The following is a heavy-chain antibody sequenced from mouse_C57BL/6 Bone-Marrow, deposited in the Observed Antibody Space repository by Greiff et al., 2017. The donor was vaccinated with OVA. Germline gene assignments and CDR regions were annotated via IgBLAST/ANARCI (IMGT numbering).Heavy chain of an antibody. CDR1: GYTFTSYW. V-gene: IGHV1-64*01. CDR2: IHPNSGST. Sequence: QVQLQQPGAELVKPGASVKLSCKASGYTFTSYWMHWVKQRPGQGLEWIGMIHPNSGSTNYNEKFKSKATLTVDKSSSTAYMQLSSLTSEDSAVYYCARQGTRDDFDYWGQGTTLTVSS. J-gene: IGHJ2*01. D-gene: IGHD2-13*01. CDR3: ARQGTRDDFDY.